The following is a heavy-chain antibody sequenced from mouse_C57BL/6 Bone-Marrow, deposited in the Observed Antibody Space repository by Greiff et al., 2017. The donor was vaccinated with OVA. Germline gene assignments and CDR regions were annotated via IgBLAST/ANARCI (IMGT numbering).Heavy chain of an antibody. J-gene: IGHJ2*01. V-gene: IGHV5-4*01. CDR3: ASTAQVEDY. D-gene: IGHD3-2*02. CDR2: ISDGGSYT. Sequence: EVQLVESGGGLVKPGGSLKLSCAASGFTFSSYAMSWVRQTPEKRLEWVATISDGGSYTYYPDNVKGRFTISRDNAKNNLYLQMSHLKSEDTAMYYCASTAQVEDYWGQGTTLTVSS. CDR1: GFTFSSYA.